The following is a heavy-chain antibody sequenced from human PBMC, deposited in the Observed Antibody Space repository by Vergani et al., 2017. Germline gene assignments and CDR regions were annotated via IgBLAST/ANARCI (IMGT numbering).Heavy chain of an antibody. CDR1: GVSLSGYF. CDR3: ASRRPRLNLGSKSNAGTFDS. V-gene: IGHV4-34*02. CDR2: ITAIGSA. J-gene: IGHJ4*02. D-gene: IGHD3-10*01. Sequence: QVHLQQRGAGVLKPSETLSLTFGVIGVSLSGYFWSWIRQSPGRGLEWIGEITAIGSAKYSPSATSRVTISVDTSRDEFTLTVTSVTAADTGLYFCASRRPRLNLGSKSNAGTFDSWGQGTLVTVSS.